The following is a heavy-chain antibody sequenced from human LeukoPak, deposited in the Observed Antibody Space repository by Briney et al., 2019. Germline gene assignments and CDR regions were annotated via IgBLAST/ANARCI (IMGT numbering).Heavy chain of an antibody. V-gene: IGHV4-59*08. Sequence: PSETLSLTCTVSGGSISSYYWSWIRQPPGKGLEWIGYIYYSGSTNYNPSLKSRVTISVDTSKDQFSLKLSSVTAADTAVYYCARGLGSGTTRSTYYYDSSGYWEEDYWGQGTLVTVSS. CDR2: IYYSGST. CDR3: ARGLGSGTTRSTYYYDSSGYWEEDY. CDR1: GGSISSYY. J-gene: IGHJ4*02. D-gene: IGHD3-22*01.